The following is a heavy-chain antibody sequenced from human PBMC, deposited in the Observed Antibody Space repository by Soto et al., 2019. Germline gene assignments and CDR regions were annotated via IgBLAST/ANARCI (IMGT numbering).Heavy chain of an antibody. CDR2: ISYDGNKK. D-gene: IGHD6-19*01. CDR3: ARSIAVSSLDY. CDR1: GFTLSSSS. Sequence: QVQLVESGGGLVQPGRSLRLSCAASGFTLSSSSMHWVRQAPGKGLDWVSVISYDGNKKLYGASVKGRFSISRDTSKNTVYLKMNSLRPEDTAVYYCARSIAVSSLDYWGQGNLVTV. V-gene: IGHV3-30-3*01. J-gene: IGHJ4*02.